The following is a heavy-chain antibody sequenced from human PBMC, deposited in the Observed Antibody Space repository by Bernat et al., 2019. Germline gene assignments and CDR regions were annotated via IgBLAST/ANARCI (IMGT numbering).Heavy chain of an antibody. CDR3: ARHGGGDIVVVPAADTFDY. D-gene: IGHD2-2*01. V-gene: IGHV5-10-1*03. CDR2: IDPSDSYT. CDR1: GYSFTSYW. J-gene: IGHJ4*02. Sequence: EVQLVQSGAEVKKPGESLRISCKGSGYSFTSYWISWVRQMPGKGLEWMGRIDPSDSYTNYSPSFQGNVTISADKSISTAYLQWSSLKASDTAMYYCARHGGGDIVVVPAADTFDYRGQGTLVTVSS.